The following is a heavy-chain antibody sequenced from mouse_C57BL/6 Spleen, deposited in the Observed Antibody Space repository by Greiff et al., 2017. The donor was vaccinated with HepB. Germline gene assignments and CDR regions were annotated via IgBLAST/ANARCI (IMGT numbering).Heavy chain of an antibody. D-gene: IGHD3-2*02. Sequence: QVQLQQPGAELVMPGASVKLSCKASGYTFTSYWMHWVKQRPGQGLEWIGEIDPSDSYTNYNQKFKGKSTLTVDKSSSTAYMQLSSLTSEDSAVYYCARGSAGYAYFDYWGQGTTLTVSS. CDR3: ARGSAGYAYFDY. CDR2: IDPSDSYT. V-gene: IGHV1-69*01. CDR1: GYTFTSYW. J-gene: IGHJ2*01.